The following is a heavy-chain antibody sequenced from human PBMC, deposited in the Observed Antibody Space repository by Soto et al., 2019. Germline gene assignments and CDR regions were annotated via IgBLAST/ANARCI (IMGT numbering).Heavy chain of an antibody. CDR1: GGSISSYY. CDR3: ARRYGSCFDY. J-gene: IGHJ4*02. V-gene: IGHV4-59*12. CDR2: IYYSGST. D-gene: IGHD5-18*01. Sequence: QVQLQESGPGLVKPSETLSLTCTVSGGSISSYYWSWIRQPPGKGLEWIGYIYYSGSTNYNPSLXGXAXIXXGTSKTQFPLKLSSVPAADTAVYYCARRYGSCFDYWGQGTLVTVSS.